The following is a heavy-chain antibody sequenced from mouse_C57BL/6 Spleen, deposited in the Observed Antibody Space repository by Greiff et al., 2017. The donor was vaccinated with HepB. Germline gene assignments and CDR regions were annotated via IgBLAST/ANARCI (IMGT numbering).Heavy chain of an antibody. CDR2: IYPRSGNT. CDR1: GYTFTSYG. V-gene: IGHV1-81*01. J-gene: IGHJ2*01. CDR3: ARSGDYYGSRPFDY. Sequence: QVQLQQSGAELARPGASVKLSCKASGYTFTSYGISWVKQRTGQGLEWIGEIYPRSGNTYYNEKFKGKATLTADKSSSTAYMELRSLTSEDSAVYFCARSGDYYGSRPFDYWGQGTTLTVSS. D-gene: IGHD1-1*01.